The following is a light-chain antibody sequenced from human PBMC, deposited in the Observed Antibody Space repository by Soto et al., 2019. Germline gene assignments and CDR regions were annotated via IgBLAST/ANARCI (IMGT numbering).Light chain of an antibody. CDR3: CSYAGSYTFGVV. J-gene: IGLJ2*01. CDR2: DVI. V-gene: IGLV2-11*01. CDR1: SSDVGDFDY. Sequence: QSALTQPRSVSGSPGQSVTISCTAPSSDVGDFDYVSWYQHHPGKAPKLIIYDVIKRPSGVADRFSGSTSGNTASLTISGLQAEDEADYYCCSYAGSYTFGVVFGGGTKLTVL.